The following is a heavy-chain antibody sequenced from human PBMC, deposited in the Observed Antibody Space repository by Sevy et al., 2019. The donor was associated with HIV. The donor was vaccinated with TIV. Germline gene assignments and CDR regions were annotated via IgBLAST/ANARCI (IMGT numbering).Heavy chain of an antibody. CDR1: GYSISSGYY. CDR2: IYHSGST. CDR3: AREGMIVVVITTGAFDI. Sequence: SETLSLTCAVSGYSISSGYYWGWIRQPPGKGLEWIGSIYHSGSTYYNPSLKSRVTISVDTSKNQFSLKLSSVTAADTAVYYCAREGMIVVVITTGAFDIWGQGTMVTVSS. D-gene: IGHD3-22*01. J-gene: IGHJ3*02. V-gene: IGHV4-38-2*02.